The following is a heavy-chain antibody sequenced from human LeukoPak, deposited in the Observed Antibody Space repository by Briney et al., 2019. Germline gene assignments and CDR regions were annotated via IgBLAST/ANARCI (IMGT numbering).Heavy chain of an antibody. CDR3: ARVWDWYYGMDV. Sequence: PGGSLRLSCAASEFTFSNYWMSWVRQAPGKGLEWVANIKQDGSEKYYLDSVKGRFTISRDNAENSLYLQMNSLRAEDTAVYYCARVWDWYYGMDVWGQGTTVTVSS. V-gene: IGHV3-7*02. D-gene: IGHD3-16*01. CDR1: EFTFSNYW. J-gene: IGHJ6*02. CDR2: IKQDGSEK.